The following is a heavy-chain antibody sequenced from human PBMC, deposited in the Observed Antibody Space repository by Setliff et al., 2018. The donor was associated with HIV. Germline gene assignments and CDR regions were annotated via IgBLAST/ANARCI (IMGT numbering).Heavy chain of an antibody. D-gene: IGHD6-19*01. CDR3: ATLHSSGWPYYSDY. V-gene: IGHV4-39*01. Sequence: PSETLSLTCTVSGGSISSSHDFWNWIRQPPGKGLEWIGAISYGGITYYNPSLTSRVAISVDMPKNQFSLRVTSLTAADTAVYYCATLHSSGWPYYSDYWGQGILVTVSS. CDR2: ISYGGIT. J-gene: IGHJ4*02. CDR1: GGSISSSHDF.